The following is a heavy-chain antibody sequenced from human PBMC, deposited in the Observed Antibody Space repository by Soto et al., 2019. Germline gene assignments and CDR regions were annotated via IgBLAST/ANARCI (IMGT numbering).Heavy chain of an antibody. CDR1: GGSISSGDYY. CDR2: IYYSGST. V-gene: IGHV4-30-4*01. CDR3: ARGIPIYDSSGSPFDY. Sequence: PSETLSLTCTVSGGSISSGDYYWSWIRQPPGKGLEWIGYIYYSGSTYYNPSLKSRVTISVDTSKNQFSLKLSSVTAADTAVYYCARGIPIYDSSGSPFDYWGQGTLVTVSS. J-gene: IGHJ4*02. D-gene: IGHD3-22*01.